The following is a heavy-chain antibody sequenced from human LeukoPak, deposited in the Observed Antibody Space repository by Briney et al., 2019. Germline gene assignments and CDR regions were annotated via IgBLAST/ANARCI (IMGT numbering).Heavy chain of an antibody. CDR2: IYYSGST. Sequence: SETLSLTCTVSGGSISSYYWSWIRQPPGKGLEWIGYIYYSGSTNYNPSLKSRVTISVDTSKNQFSLKLSSVTAADTAVYYCARVGDYDFWSGYYRDYYCYYGMDVWGQGTTVTVSS. CDR3: ARVGDYDFWSGYYRDYYCYYGMDV. CDR1: GGSISSYY. J-gene: IGHJ6*02. D-gene: IGHD3-3*01. V-gene: IGHV4-59*01.